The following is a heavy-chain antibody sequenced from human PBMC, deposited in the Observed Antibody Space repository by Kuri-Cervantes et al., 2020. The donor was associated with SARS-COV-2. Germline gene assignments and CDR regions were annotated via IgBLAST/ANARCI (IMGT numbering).Heavy chain of an antibody. D-gene: IGHD2-8*01. V-gene: IGHV4-59*01. J-gene: IGHJ6*02. CDR3: ARHFNDCSNGVCHTYYYYSMDV. CDR1: GGSMRYFY. CDR2: IYYSGDT. Sequence: SETLSLTCTVSGGSMRYFYWSWIRQPPGRGLEWIGYIYYSGDTDYNPSLKSRVTISIDTSKNQLSLKLSSVTAADRAVYYCARHFNDCSNGVCHTYYYYSMDVWGQGTTVTVSS.